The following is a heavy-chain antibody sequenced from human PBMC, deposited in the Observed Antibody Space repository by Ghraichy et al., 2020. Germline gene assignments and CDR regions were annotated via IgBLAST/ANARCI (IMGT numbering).Heavy chain of an antibody. V-gene: IGHV3-11*01. CDR2: IRNSGATI. Sequence: GGSLRLSCAASGFIFSDSYMNWIRQAPGKGLEWIAYIRNSGATIYYRDSVKGRFTISRDNTKDLLYLHMNSLRADDTAVYYCVRGYYYDTSGPKYYFDSWCQGTLVTV. J-gene: IGHJ4*02. CDR1: GFIFSDSY. D-gene: IGHD3-22*01. CDR3: VRGYYYDTSGPKYYFDS.